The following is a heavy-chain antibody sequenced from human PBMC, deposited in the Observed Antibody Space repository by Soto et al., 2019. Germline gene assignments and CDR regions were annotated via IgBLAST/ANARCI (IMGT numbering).Heavy chain of an antibody. CDR1: GGSISSSSYY. CDR2: IYYSGST. D-gene: IGHD3-22*01. J-gene: IGHJ4*02. CDR3: ASTTNYYDSSGYIYY. V-gene: IGHV4-39*01. Sequence: SETLSLTCTVSGGSISSSSYYWGWIRQPPGKGLEWIGSIYYSGSTYYNPSLKSRVTISVDTSKNQFSLKLSSVTAADTAVYYCASTTNYYDSSGYIYYWGQGTLVTVSS.